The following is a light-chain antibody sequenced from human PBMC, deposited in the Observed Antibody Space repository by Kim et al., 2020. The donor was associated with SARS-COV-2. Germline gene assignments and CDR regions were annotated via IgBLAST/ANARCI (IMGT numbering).Light chain of an antibody. V-gene: IGKV1-39*01. CDR2: AAS. Sequence: DIQMTQSPSSLSASVGDRVTITCRTSQNINSHLNWYHQKPGRAPKLLIYAASTLQGGVPSRFSGSGSETDFTLTISSLQPEDFATYFSQQTYFSPFTFGPGTKVDIK. J-gene: IGKJ3*01. CDR1: QNINSH. CDR3: QQTYFSPFT.